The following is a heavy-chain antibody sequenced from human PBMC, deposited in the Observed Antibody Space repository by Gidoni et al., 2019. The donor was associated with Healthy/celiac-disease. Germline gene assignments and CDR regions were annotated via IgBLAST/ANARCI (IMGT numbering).Heavy chain of an antibody. D-gene: IGHD3-22*01. J-gene: IGHJ4*02. Sequence: EVQLVESGGGLVKPGGSLRLSCAASGFTFRNAWMSWVRQAPGKGMEWVGRIKSKTDGGTTDYAAPVKGRFTISRDDSKNTLYLQMNSLKTEDTAVYYCTTDAYYYDSSGSSYFDYWGQGTLVTVSS. V-gene: IGHV3-15*01. CDR3: TTDAYYYDSSGSSYFDY. CDR2: IKSKTDGGTT. CDR1: GFTFRNAW.